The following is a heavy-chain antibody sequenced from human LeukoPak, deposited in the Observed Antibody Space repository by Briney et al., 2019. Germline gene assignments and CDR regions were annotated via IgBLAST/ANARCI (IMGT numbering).Heavy chain of an antibody. CDR3: ARVTGYMIEDYFDY. Sequence: SETLSLTCTVSGGSISSYYWSWIRQPPGKGLEWIGYIYYSGSTNYNPSLKSRVTISVDTSKNQFSLKLSSVTAADTAVYYCARVTGYMIEDYFDYWGQGTPVTVSS. J-gene: IGHJ4*02. D-gene: IGHD3-22*01. CDR2: IYYSGST. V-gene: IGHV4-59*01. CDR1: GGSISSYY.